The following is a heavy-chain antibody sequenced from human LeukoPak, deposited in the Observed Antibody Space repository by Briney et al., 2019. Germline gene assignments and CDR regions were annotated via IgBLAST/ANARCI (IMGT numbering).Heavy chain of an antibody. V-gene: IGHV6-1*01. CDR1: RDSVSRIAVA. CDR3: ARGSNSAFDI. CDR2: AYSGTN. Sequence: SLTLSLTCAISRDSVSRIAVAWKSIRQSPSRGLEWLGRAYSGTNDYAVSVKGRITINADTSKNQWSLQLNSVTPEDTAVYYCARGSNSAFDIWGLGTTVTVSS. J-gene: IGHJ3*02. D-gene: IGHD2-8*01.